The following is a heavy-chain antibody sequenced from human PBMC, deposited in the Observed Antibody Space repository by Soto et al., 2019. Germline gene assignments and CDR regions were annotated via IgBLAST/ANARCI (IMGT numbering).Heavy chain of an antibody. CDR3: ARVLGCSSTSCYHDAFDI. V-gene: IGHV3-30*03. CDR2: ISYDGSNK. CDR1: GFTFSSYG. J-gene: IGHJ3*02. Sequence: GGSLRLSCAASGFTFSSYGMHWVRQAPGKGLEWVAVISYDGSNKYYADSVKGRLTISRDNSKNTLYLQMNSLRGEDTAVYYCARVLGCSSTSCYHDAFDIWGQGTMVTVSS. D-gene: IGHD2-2*01.